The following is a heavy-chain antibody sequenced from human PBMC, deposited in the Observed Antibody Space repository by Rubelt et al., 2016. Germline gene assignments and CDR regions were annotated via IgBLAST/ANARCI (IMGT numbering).Heavy chain of an antibody. CDR3: ARDGGTYGMDV. J-gene: IGHJ6*02. D-gene: IGHD1-1*01. CDR1: GGSISSHY. CDR2: IYSSGST. Sequence: TLSLTCTVSGGSISSHYWSWIRQPPGKGLEWIGYIYSSGSTNYNPSLKSRVTISVDTSKNQFSLRLNSVTPADTAVYFCARDGGTYGMDVWGQGTTVTVSS. V-gene: IGHV4-59*11.